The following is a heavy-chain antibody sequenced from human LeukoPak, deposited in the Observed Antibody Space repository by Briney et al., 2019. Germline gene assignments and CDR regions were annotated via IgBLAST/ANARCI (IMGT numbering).Heavy chain of an antibody. V-gene: IGHV3-30-3*02. D-gene: IGHD2-15*01. J-gene: IGHJ4*02. CDR2: ISYDGSNK. Sequence: GGSLRLSCAASGFTFSSYAMHWVRQAPGKGLEWVAVISYDGSNKYYADSVQGRFTISRDNSKSTLCLQMNSVRAEDTAVYYCAKQLGYCSDGSCYFPYWGQGTLVTVSS. CDR3: AKQLGYCSDGSCYFPY. CDR1: GFTFSSYA.